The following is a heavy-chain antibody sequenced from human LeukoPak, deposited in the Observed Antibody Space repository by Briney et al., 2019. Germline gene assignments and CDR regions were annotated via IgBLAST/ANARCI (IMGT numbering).Heavy chain of an antibody. Sequence: SETLSLTCAVSGGSISTYYWSWIRQPPGKGLEWIGDIYYSGRTNYNPSLKSRVTISVDTSKNLFSLKLSSVTAADTAVYYCARLERQWPTFKYYFQYWGQGTMVTVSS. CDR3: ARLERQWPTFKYYFQY. CDR2: IYYSGRT. D-gene: IGHD6-19*01. J-gene: IGHJ4*02. V-gene: IGHV4-59*01. CDR1: GGSISTYY.